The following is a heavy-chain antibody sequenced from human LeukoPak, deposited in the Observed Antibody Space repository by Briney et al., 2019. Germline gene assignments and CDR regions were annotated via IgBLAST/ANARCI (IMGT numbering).Heavy chain of an antibody. CDR3: ARRGPYCSGGSCHYYYYGMDV. Sequence: SETLSLTCTVSGGSISHYYWSWIRQSPGKGLEWIGYVSNSGTTNYRPSLRGRVTISVDTSKNQFSLKLSSVTAADTAVYYCARRGPYCSGGSCHYYYYGMDVWGQGTTVTVSS. J-gene: IGHJ6*02. CDR1: GGSISHYY. CDR2: VSNSGTT. D-gene: IGHD2-15*01. V-gene: IGHV4-59*08.